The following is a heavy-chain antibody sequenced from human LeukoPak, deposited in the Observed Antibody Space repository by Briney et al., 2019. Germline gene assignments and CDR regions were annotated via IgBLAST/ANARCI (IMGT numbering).Heavy chain of an antibody. CDR1: GGSISSYY. Sequence: SETLPLTCTVSGGSISSYYWSWIRQPPGKGLEWIGYIYYSGSTNYNPSLKSRVTISVDTSKNQFSLKLSSVTAADTAVYYCARGEIAVPLHLDTWAQGPRATVS. CDR2: IYYSGST. D-gene: IGHD6-19*01. V-gene: IGHV4-59*01. CDR3: ARGEIAVPLHLDT. J-gene: IGHJ5*02.